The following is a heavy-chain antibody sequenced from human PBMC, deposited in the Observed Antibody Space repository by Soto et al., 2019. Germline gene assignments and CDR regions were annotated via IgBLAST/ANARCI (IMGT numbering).Heavy chain of an antibody. V-gene: IGHV3-43D*04. Sequence: GSLRPSCPAPVFTSGEYAMHWVRQARGKGLEWVALISWDGGSTYYADSVKGRFTISRDNSKNSLYLQMNSLRAEDTALYYCAKDLSKRYCSGGSCYRNYYGMDVWGQGTTVTVSS. D-gene: IGHD2-15*01. J-gene: IGHJ6*02. CDR2: ISWDGGST. CDR3: AKDLSKRYCSGGSCYRNYYGMDV. CDR1: VFTSGEYA.